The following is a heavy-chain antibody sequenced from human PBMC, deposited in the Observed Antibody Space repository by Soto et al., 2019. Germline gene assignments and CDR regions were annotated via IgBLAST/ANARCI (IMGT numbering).Heavy chain of an antibody. CDR2: ISGSGGST. CDR3: AKDPNTGDYYYCYYMDV. D-gene: IGHD2-21*02. V-gene: IGHV3-23*01. CDR1: GFTFSSYA. Sequence: EVQLLESGGGLVQPGGSLRLSCAASGFTFSSYAMSWVRQAPGKGLEWVSAISGSGGSTYYADAVKGRFTISRDNSKNALYLQMNSLRAEDTAVYYCAKDPNTGDYYYCYYMDVWGKGTTVTVSS. J-gene: IGHJ6*03.